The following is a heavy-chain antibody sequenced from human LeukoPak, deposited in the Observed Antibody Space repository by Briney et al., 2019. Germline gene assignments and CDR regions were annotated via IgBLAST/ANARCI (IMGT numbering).Heavy chain of an antibody. CDR3: ARDPPLGSCSTISCPHLDY. CDR2: ISSSRSFI. V-gene: IGHV3-21*01. Sequence: GGSLRLSCAAYGFTFSRYSMNWVRQAPGKGLEWVSSISSSRSFIYYADSVKGRFTISRDNAKNSLYLQMNSLRAEDTAVYYCARDPPLGSCSTISCPHLDYWGQGTLVTVSS. CDR1: GFTFSRYS. D-gene: IGHD2-2*01. J-gene: IGHJ4*02.